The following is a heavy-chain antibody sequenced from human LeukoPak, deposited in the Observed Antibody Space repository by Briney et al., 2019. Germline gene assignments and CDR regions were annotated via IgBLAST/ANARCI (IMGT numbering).Heavy chain of an antibody. CDR2: ISAYNGNT. J-gene: IGHJ5*02. D-gene: IGHD2-15*01. V-gene: IGHV1-18*01. CDR1: GYAFTSYG. CDR3: ARDRRLGYCSGGSCHNWFDP. Sequence: GASVKVSXKASGYAFTSYGISWVRQAPGQGLEWMGWISAYNGNTNYAQKLQGRVTMTTDTSTSTAYMELRSLRSDDTAVYYCARDRRLGYCSGGSCHNWFDPWGQGTLVTVSS.